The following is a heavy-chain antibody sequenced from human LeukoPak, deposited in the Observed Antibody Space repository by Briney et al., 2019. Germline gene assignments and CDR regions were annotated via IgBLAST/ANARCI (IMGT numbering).Heavy chain of an antibody. V-gene: IGHV3-30*03. CDR1: GFSLTHDA. Sequence: PGTSLRLSSAASGFSLTHDAIHWVRQAPGKGLEWVAVVSKDTVTKFYRDSVKGRFTVSTDSSKNTVYLQMTGLRSEDTAVYYCAGDRWRGAPDYFDCWGQGTLVTVSS. CDR3: AGDRWRGAPDYFDC. J-gene: IGHJ4*02. CDR2: VSKDTVTK. D-gene: IGHD1-26*01.